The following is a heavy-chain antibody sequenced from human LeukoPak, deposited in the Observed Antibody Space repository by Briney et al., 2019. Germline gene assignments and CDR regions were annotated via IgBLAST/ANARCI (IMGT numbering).Heavy chain of an antibody. CDR1: GYSISSGYY. J-gene: IGHJ3*02. Sequence: SETLSLTCTVSGYSISSGYYRGWIRQPPEKGLEWIGSIYHSGSTYYNPSLKSRVTISVDTSKNQFSLKLSSVTAADTAVYYCASRGGLENAFDIWGQGTMVTVSS. V-gene: IGHV4-38-2*02. D-gene: IGHD3-16*01. CDR3: ASRGGLENAFDI. CDR2: IYHSGST.